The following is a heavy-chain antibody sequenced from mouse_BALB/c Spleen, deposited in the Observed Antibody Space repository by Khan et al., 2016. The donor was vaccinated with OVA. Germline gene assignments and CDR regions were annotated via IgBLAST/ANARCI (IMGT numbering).Heavy chain of an antibody. J-gene: IGHJ3*01. V-gene: IGHV1-5*01. CDR3: TRGGYWFAD. CDR2: IYPGNSDT. CDR1: GYSFTSYW. Sequence: VQLTQSGTVLARPGASVKMSCKASGYSFTSYWMHWVKQRPGQGLEWIGSIYPGNSDTNYNQKFKGQARLTAVTSASTAYMEFSSLTNEDSAVYYCTRGGYWFADWGQGTLGTVSA.